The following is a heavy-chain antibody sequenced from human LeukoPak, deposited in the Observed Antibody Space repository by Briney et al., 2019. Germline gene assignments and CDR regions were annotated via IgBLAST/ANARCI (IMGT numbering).Heavy chain of an antibody. J-gene: IGHJ3*02. CDR2: IYYSGST. CDR3: AREFLGYCSSTSCFGAFDI. Sequence: SETLSLTCTVSGGSISSYYWSWIRQPPGKGLEWIGYIYYSGSTNYNPSLKSRVTISVDTFKNQFSLKLSSVTAADTAVYYCAREFLGYCSSTSCFGAFDIWGQGTMVTVSS. V-gene: IGHV4-59*01. D-gene: IGHD2-2*01. CDR1: GGSISSYY.